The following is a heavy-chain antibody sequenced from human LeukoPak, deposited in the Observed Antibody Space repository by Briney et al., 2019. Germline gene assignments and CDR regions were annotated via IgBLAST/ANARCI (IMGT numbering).Heavy chain of an antibody. J-gene: IGHJ4*02. CDR1: GYIFTSYG. D-gene: IGHD1-1*01. Sequence: ASVKVSCKASGYIFTSYGISWVRQGPGQGLEWMGWINAYNGNTNYAQKLQGRVTMTTDTSTSTAYMELRSLRSDDTAVYYCERDYNWNVDYWGQGTLVTVSS. V-gene: IGHV1-18*04. CDR3: ERDYNWNVDY. CDR2: INAYNGNT.